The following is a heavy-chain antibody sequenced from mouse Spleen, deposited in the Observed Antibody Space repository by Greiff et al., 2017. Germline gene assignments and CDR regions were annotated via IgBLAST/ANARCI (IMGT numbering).Heavy chain of an antibody. Sequence: VQLQESGAELVKPGASVKLSCKASGYTFTSYWMQWVKQRPGQGLEWIGEIDPSDSYTNYNQKFKGKATLTVDTSSSTAYMQLSSLTSEDSAVYYCARRETSYPYYYAMDYWGQGTSVTVSS. J-gene: IGHJ4*01. CDR1: GYTFTSYW. CDR3: ARRETSYPYYYAMDY. V-gene: IGHV1-50*01. CDR2: IDPSDSYT.